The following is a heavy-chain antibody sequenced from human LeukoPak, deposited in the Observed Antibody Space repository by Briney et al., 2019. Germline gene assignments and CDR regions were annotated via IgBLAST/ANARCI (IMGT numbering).Heavy chain of an antibody. Sequence: GGSLRLSCAASGFTFSSYAMSWVRQAPGKGLEWVSAISGSGGSTYYADSVKGRFTISRDNSKNTLYLQMNSLRAEDTAVYYCARDSGYGYAYWYFDLWGRGTLVTVSS. J-gene: IGHJ2*01. D-gene: IGHD5-12*01. V-gene: IGHV3-23*01. CDR3: ARDSGYGYAYWYFDL. CDR1: GFTFSSYA. CDR2: ISGSGGST.